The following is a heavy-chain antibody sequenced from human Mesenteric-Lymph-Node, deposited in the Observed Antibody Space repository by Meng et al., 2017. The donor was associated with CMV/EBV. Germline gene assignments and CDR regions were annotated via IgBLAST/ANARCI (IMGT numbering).Heavy chain of an antibody. V-gene: IGHV3-66*02. D-gene: IGHD2-21*01. CDR3: ARHVVVVGYYYGLDV. Sequence: GESLKISCTVSGFTVSSNYMSWVRQAPGKGLEWVSLIYSDGNTYYADSVKGRFTISRDNSKNTLYVQMNSLRAEDTAVYYCARHVVVVGYYYGLDVWGQGTTVTVSS. CDR2: IYSDGNT. CDR1: GFTVSSNY. J-gene: IGHJ6*02.